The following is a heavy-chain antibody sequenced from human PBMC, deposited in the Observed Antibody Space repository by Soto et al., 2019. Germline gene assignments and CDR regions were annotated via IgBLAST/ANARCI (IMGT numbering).Heavy chain of an antibody. CDR3: AKDVGGVYSGSWFAYFAL. Sequence: EVQLLESGGGLVQPGGSLRLSCAASGFTFSSYAMSWFRQAPGKGLEWVSAISGSGGSTYYAASVKGRFTISRDNSKNTLYLQMNSLRAEDTAVYYCAKDVGGVYSGSWFAYFALWGRGTLVTVSS. CDR1: GFTFSSYA. J-gene: IGHJ2*01. V-gene: IGHV3-23*01. CDR2: ISGSGGST. D-gene: IGHD6-13*01.